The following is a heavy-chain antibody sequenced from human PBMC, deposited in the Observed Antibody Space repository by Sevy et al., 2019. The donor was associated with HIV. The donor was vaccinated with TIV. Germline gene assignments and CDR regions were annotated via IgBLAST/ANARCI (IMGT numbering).Heavy chain of an antibody. CDR2: IKEDGSAK. J-gene: IGHJ4*02. CDR3: ARDSPGYGGYNY. Sequence: GGSLRLSCAASRFTFNTYWMSWVRQAPGKGLEWVGNIKEDGSAKYYADSVKGRFTISRDNAKNSLYLQMNSLRVEDMAVYYCARDSPGYGGYNYWGQGTLVTISS. V-gene: IGHV3-7*01. CDR1: RFTFNTYW. D-gene: IGHD1-26*01.